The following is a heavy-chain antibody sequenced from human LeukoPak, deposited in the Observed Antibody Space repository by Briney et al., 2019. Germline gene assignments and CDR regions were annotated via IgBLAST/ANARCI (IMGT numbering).Heavy chain of an antibody. Sequence: GASVKVSCKASGYTFTSYGISWVRQAPGQGLEWMGWISAYNGNTNYAQKLQGRVTMTTDTSTSTAYMELRSLRSDDTAVYYCARERLYYDILTGYYHHNLFDYWGQGTLVTVSS. CDR2: ISAYNGNT. CDR1: GYTFTSYG. J-gene: IGHJ4*02. V-gene: IGHV1-18*04. D-gene: IGHD3-9*01. CDR3: ARERLYYDILTGYYHHNLFDY.